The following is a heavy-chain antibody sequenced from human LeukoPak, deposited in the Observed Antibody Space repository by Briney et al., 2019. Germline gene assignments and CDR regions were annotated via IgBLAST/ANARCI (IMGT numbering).Heavy chain of an antibody. CDR2: INHSGST. CDR1: GGSFSGYY. CDR3: ARAYDSSGYYPYIDY. Sequence: SETLSLTCAVYGGSFSGYYWSWIRQPPGKGLEWIGEINHSGSTNYNPSLKSRVTISVDTSKNQFSLKLSSVTAADTAVYYCARAYDSSGYYPYIDYWGQGTLVTVSS. J-gene: IGHJ4*02. D-gene: IGHD3-22*01. V-gene: IGHV4-34*01.